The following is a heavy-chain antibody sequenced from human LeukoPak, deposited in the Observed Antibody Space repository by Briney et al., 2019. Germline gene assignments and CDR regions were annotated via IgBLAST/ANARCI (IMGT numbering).Heavy chain of an antibody. J-gene: IGHJ5*02. Sequence: PSETLSLTCTVSGGSISSSSSYWGWIRQPPGKGLEWIGSIYYSGSTYYNPSPKSRVTISVDTSKNQFSLKLSSVTAADTAVYYCARQGGSGWYRAWFDPWGQGTLVTVSS. D-gene: IGHD6-19*01. CDR1: GGSISSSSSY. CDR3: ARQGGSGWYRAWFDP. CDR2: IYYSGST. V-gene: IGHV4-39*01.